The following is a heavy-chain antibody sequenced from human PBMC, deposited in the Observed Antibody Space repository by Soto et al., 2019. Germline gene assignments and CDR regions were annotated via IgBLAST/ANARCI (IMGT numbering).Heavy chain of an antibody. Sequence: QVQLVQSGAEVKKPGSSVKVSCKASGGTFSSYAISWVRQAPGQGLEWMGGIIPIFGTANYAQKFQGRVTITADESTSTAYMELNSLRSEDTAVYYCARGEVGTTGTFYYYGMDVWGQGTTVTVSS. V-gene: IGHV1-69*12. CDR1: GGTFSSYA. J-gene: IGHJ6*02. CDR3: ARGEVGTTGTFYYYGMDV. CDR2: IIPIFGTA. D-gene: IGHD1-1*01.